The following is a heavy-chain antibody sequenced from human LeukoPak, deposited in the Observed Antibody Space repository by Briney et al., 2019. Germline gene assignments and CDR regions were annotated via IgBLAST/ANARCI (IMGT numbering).Heavy chain of an antibody. CDR2: IKQDGSEK. J-gene: IGHJ4*02. Sequence: GGSLRLSCTASGFTLSRYWMSWVRQAPGKRLEWVANIKQDGSEKYYVDSVKGRFTISRDNVKNSLYLQINSLRAEDTAVYYCARILTASFDFWGQGTLVTVSS. D-gene: IGHD5-18*01. CDR3: ARILTASFDF. V-gene: IGHV3-7*01. CDR1: GFTLSRYW.